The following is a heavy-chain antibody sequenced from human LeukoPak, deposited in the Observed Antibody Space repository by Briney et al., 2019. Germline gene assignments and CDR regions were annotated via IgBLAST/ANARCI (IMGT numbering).Heavy chain of an antibody. CDR3: AKALGDSHA. D-gene: IGHD3-16*01. CDR2: ILYDTSNK. CDR1: GFTFSTFG. V-gene: IGHV3-30*02. J-gene: IGHJ4*02. Sequence: GRSLRLSCAASGFTFSTFGMHWVRQAPGKGLEWVAFILYDTSNKYYADSVKGRFTISRDNSKNTLCLQMNSLRPEDTAVYYCAKALGDSHAWGQGTLVTVSS.